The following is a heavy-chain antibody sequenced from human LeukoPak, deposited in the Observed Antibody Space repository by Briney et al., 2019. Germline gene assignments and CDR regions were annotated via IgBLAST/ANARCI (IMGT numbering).Heavy chain of an antibody. CDR3: ARDPGDILVAGTFDY. Sequence: GGSLRLSCAASGFTFSNYHMHWVRQAPGKGLEWVSYITSGSSTMYYVDSVKGRFTISRDNAKNSLYLQMNSLRAEDTAFYYCARDPGDILVAGTFDYWGQGTLVTVSS. D-gene: IGHD6-19*01. CDR1: GFTFSNYH. J-gene: IGHJ4*02. CDR2: ITSGSSTM. V-gene: IGHV3-48*04.